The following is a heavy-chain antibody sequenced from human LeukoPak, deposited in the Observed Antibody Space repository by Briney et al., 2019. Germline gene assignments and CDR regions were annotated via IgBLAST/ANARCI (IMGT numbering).Heavy chain of an antibody. CDR2: MNPNSGNT. V-gene: IGHV1-8*01. J-gene: IGHJ4*02. D-gene: IGHD3-22*01. CDR3: ARDGAPDYDSSGYQGY. CDR1: GYTFTSYD. Sequence: ASVKVSCKASGYTFTSYDINWVRQATGQGLEWMGWMNPNSGNTGYAQKFQGRVTMTRNTSISTAYMELSSLRSEDTAVYYCARDGAPDYDSSGYQGYWGQGTLVTVSS.